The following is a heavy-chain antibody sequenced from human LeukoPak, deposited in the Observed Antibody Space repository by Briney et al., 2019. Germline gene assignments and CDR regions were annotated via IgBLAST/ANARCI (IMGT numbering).Heavy chain of an antibody. CDR2: ISSSSSYI. V-gene: IGHV3-21*01. CDR1: GFTFSSYS. D-gene: IGHD3-22*01. Sequence: GGSLRLSCAASGFTFSSYSMNWVRQAPGKGLEWVSSISSSSSYIYYADSVKGRFTISRDNAKNSLYLQMNSLRAEDTAVYYCARDDRGMTHNFDYWGQGTLVTVSS. CDR3: ARDDRGMTHNFDY. J-gene: IGHJ4*02.